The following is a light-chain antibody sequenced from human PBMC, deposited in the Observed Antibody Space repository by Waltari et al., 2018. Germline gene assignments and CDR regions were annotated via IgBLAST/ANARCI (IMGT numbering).Light chain of an antibody. CDR3: QHYYYYPFT. CDR1: QDINGA. Sequence: DTQLTQSPSSLSASVGDRVTINCRASQDINGALAWFQHKPGKPPKTLIYDISTRQSGVPSRFGGSGSGTDFTLTIDSLQPDDFATYYCQHYYYYPFTFGGGTKVEVK. J-gene: IGKJ4*01. CDR2: DIS. V-gene: IGKV1-16*01.